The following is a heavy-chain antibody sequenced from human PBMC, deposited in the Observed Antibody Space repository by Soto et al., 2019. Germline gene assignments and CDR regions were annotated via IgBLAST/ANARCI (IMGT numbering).Heavy chain of an antibody. CDR1: CGSISSSNW. J-gene: IGHJ5*02. CDR2: IYHSGST. V-gene: IGHV4-4*02. CDR3: ARRSIAARYNWFDP. Sequence: PSETLSLTCAFSCGSISSSNWWSWVRQPPGKGLEWIGEIYHSGSTNYNPSLKSRVTISVDKSKNQFSLKLSSVTAADTAVYYCARRSIAARYNWFDPWGQGTLVTVSS. D-gene: IGHD6-6*01.